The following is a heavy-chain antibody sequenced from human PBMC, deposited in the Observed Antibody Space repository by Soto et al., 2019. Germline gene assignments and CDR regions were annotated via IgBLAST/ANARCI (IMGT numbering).Heavy chain of an antibody. V-gene: IGHV3-33*01. Sequence: QVQLVESGGGVVQPGRSLRLSCEASGFTFGSYGMHGVRQPPGKGLEGVAVMWNDGSNKYYADSVKGRFTISRDNSKNTLYLQVNSLRAKDTAVYYCAREFWSGPFDYWGQGTLVTVSS. J-gene: IGHJ4*02. CDR3: AREFWSGPFDY. CDR2: MWNDGSNK. D-gene: IGHD3-3*01. CDR1: GFTFGSYG.